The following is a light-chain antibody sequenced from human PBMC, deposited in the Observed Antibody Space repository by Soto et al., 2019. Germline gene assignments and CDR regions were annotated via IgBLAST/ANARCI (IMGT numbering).Light chain of an antibody. CDR1: NSNIGSGHG. V-gene: IGLV1-40*01. CDR2: DNT. Sequence: QSVLTQSPSVSGAPGQRVTISCTGSNSNIGSGHGIHWYQQLPGTAPKLLIYDNTNRPSGVPDRFSGTKSGTSASLAITGLQAEDEADYYCQSYDSSLSAYVFGTGTKVTVL. CDR3: QSYDSSLSAYV. J-gene: IGLJ1*01.